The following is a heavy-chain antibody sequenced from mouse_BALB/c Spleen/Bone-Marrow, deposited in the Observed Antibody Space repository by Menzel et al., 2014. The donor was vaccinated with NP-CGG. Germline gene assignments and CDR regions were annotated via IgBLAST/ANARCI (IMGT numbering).Heavy chain of an antibody. J-gene: IGHJ1*01. D-gene: IGHD2-4*01. CDR2: ISSSGSYT. CDR3: SRLRMITTYFDV. CDR1: GFTFSTYA. Sequence: EVKLVESGGGLAKPGGSLQLSCAASGFTFSTYAKSWVRQTPEKRLEWVATISSSGSYTYYPDSVKGRFTISRDNAKNALYLQMSSLRSEDTAMFYCSRLRMITTYFDVWGAGTTVTVSS. V-gene: IGHV5-9-3*01.